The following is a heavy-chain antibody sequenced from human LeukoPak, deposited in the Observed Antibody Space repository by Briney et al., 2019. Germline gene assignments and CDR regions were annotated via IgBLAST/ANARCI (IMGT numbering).Heavy chain of an antibody. J-gene: IGHJ6*02. V-gene: IGHV3-33*01. CDR2: IWSDGSNK. D-gene: IGHD3-22*01. CDR1: GYTFSSYG. CDR3: ARRDSSFGMDV. Sequence: GGSLRLSCAASGYTFSSYGMHWVRQAPGKGLEWVAVIWSDGSNKYYGDSVKGRFTISRDNSKDTLYLQMNSLRAEDTAVYYCARRDSSFGMDVWGQGTTVTVFS.